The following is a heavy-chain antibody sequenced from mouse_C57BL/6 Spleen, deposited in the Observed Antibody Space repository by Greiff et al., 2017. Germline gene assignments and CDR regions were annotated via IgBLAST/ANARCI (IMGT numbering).Heavy chain of an antibody. CDR3: ARGTGTDYYAMDY. J-gene: IGHJ4*01. Sequence: VQLQQSGPELVKPGASVKMSCKASGYTFTDYNMHWVKQSHGKSLEWIGYINPNNGGTSYNQKFKGKATLTVNKSSSTAYMELRSLTSEDSAVYYYARGTGTDYYAMDYWGQGTSVTVSS. V-gene: IGHV1-22*01. D-gene: IGHD4-1*01. CDR1: GYTFTDYN. CDR2: INPNNGGT.